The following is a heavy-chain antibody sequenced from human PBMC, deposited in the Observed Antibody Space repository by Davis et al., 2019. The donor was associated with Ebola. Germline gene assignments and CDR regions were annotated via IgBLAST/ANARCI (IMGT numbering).Heavy chain of an antibody. CDR1: GGSISSYY. CDR2: IYHSGNT. Sequence: PSETLSLTCTVSGGSISSYYWSWIRQPPGKGLEWLGYIYHSGNTNYNPSLKSRVTILVDTSNNQFSLKMSSVTAADTAIYYCARASAYGYDNWFDPWGQGTLVTVSS. V-gene: IGHV4-59*01. J-gene: IGHJ5*02. D-gene: IGHD5-18*01. CDR3: ARASAYGYDNWFDP.